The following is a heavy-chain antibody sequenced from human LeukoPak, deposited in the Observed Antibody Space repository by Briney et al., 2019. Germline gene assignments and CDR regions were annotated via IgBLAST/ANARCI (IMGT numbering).Heavy chain of an antibody. V-gene: IGHV1-3*01. CDR3: ARGLGFLEWLLYGYYFDY. J-gene: IGHJ4*02. D-gene: IGHD3-3*01. CDR1: GYTFTSYA. CDR2: INAGNGNT. Sequence: ASVTVSCKASGYTFTSYAMHWVRQAPGQRLEWMGWINAGNGNTKYSQKFQGRVTITRDTSASTAYMELSSLRSEDTAVYYCARGLGFLEWLLYGYYFDYWGQGTLVTVSS.